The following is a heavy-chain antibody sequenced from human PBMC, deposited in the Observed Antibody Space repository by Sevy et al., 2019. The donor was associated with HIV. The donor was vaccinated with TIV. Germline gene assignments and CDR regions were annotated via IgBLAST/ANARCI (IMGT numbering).Heavy chain of an antibody. V-gene: IGHV3-30*02. CDR3: AKKEPAAGTGGFDY. CDR2: ISDDGSSK. J-gene: IGHJ4*01. Sequence: GGSLRLSCAASGFTFSYSAMHWVRQAPGKGLEWVTFISDDGSSKYYADSVKGRFTISRDNSKNKLYLQMNSLRRDDTAPFFCAKKEPAAGTGGFDYWGHGILVTVSS. CDR1: GFTFSYSA. D-gene: IGHD6-13*01.